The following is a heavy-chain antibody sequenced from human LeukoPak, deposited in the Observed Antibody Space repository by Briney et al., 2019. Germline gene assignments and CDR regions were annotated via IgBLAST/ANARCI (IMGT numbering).Heavy chain of an antibody. CDR1: GYTFNTYG. Sequence: ASVKVSCKASGYTFNTYGISWVRQAPGQGLEWMGWISTYNGDTSYVQNLQGRVTMTTDTSTSTAYMELMSLRSDDTAVYYCLRDAQRPRLTPDYWGQGTLVTVSS. D-gene: IGHD6-25*01. V-gene: IGHV1-18*01. CDR2: ISTYNGDT. J-gene: IGHJ4*02. CDR3: LRDAQRPRLTPDY.